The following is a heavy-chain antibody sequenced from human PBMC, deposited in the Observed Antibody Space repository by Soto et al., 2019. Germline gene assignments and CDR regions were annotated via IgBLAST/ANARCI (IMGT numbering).Heavy chain of an antibody. CDR3: ARAFLSFYDSSGYSYYYYGMDV. CDR1: GGSGGSFSGYY. V-gene: IGHV4-34*01. Sequence: SETLSLTCAVYGGSGGSFSGYYWSWIRQPPGKGLEWIGEINHSGSTNYNPSLKSRVTISVDKSKNQFSLKLSSVTAADTAVYYCARAFLSFYDSSGYSYYYYGMDVWGQGTTVTVSS. CDR2: INHSGST. D-gene: IGHD3-22*01. J-gene: IGHJ6*02.